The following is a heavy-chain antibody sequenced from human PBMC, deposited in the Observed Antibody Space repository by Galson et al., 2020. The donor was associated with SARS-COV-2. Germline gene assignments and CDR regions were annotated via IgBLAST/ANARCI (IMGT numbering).Heavy chain of an antibody. CDR3: VRRIRRQFGF. J-gene: IGHJ4*02. V-gene: IGHV3-48*03. CDR1: GFIFSNYE. Sequence: GGSLRLSCAASGFIFSNYEMNWVRQTPDKGLEWISTISPSGDHIWSPDSVKGRFTISRDNASNLVFLQMSSLRAEDTALYYCVRRIRRQFGFWGQGTLVTVSS. CDR2: ISPSGDHI.